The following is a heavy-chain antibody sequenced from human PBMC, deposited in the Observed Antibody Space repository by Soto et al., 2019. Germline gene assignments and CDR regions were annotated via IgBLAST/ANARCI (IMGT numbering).Heavy chain of an antibody. CDR3: ARVPPYYYDSSGYGVAYFDY. Sequence: PGGSLRLSCAASGFTFSDYYMSWIRQAPGKGLEWVSYISSNSIYTKYADSVKGRFTISRDNAKNSLYVQMNSLRAEDTAVYYCARVPPYYYDSSGYGVAYFDYWGQGTLVTVSS. D-gene: IGHD3-22*01. J-gene: IGHJ4*02. V-gene: IGHV3-11*06. CDR1: GFTFSDYY. CDR2: ISSNSIYT.